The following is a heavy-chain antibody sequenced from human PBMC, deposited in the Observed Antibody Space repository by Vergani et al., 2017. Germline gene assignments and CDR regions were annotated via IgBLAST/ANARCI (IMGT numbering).Heavy chain of an antibody. V-gene: IGHV3-23*01. CDR3: VKDAGSYENFFDS. CDR2: LTGGGGST. Sequence: EVQLLESGGSLKQPGGSVRLSCAASGFTFSTYAMHWVRQAPGKGQEWVSALTGGGGSTYYADPFKGRFIISRDNSRDTLYLQMNSLRPEDTATYYCVKDAGSYENFFDSWGQGTLVTVSS. J-gene: IGHJ4*02. D-gene: IGHD1-26*01. CDR1: GFTFSTYA.